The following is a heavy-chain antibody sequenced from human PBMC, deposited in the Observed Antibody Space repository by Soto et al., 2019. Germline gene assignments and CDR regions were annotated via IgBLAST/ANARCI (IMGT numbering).Heavy chain of an antibody. Sequence: PSETLSLTCTVSGGSISSYYWSWIRQPPGKGLEWIGYIYYSGSTNYNPSLKSRVTISVDTSKNQFSLKLSSVTAADTAVYYCAREYCSGGRCYYFAYWGKGTLVTVSS. V-gene: IGHV4-59*01. D-gene: IGHD2-15*01. CDR3: AREYCSGGRCYYFAY. CDR2: IYYSGST. CDR1: GGSISSYY. J-gene: IGHJ4*02.